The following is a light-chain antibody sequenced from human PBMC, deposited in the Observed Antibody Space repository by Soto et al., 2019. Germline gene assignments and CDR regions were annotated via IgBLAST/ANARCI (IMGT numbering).Light chain of an antibody. CDR1: SSNIGINT. CDR2: SNI. CDR3: AAWDDSLNGWV. Sequence: QSVLTQPPSASGTPGQRVAISCSGGSSNIGINTVDWYQQVPGTAPKLLIYSNIHRPSGVPDRFSGSKSGTSASLAISGLQSEDEAAYYCAAWDDSLNGWVFGGGTKVTVL. J-gene: IGLJ3*02. V-gene: IGLV1-44*01.